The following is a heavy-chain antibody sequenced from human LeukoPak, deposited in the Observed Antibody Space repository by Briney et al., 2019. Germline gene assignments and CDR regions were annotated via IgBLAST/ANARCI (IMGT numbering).Heavy chain of an antibody. CDR1: GDSVSSFY. Sequence: SETVSLTCTVSGDSVSSFYWTWIRQPPGEGLEWIGSMYYSGTTNYDPSFKSRVTISLDTSKNEFSLRLKSLTAADTAVYYCAGQVGARIRYYYTSGLDVWGQGTTVSVSS. CDR3: AGQVGARIRYYYTSGLDV. J-gene: IGHJ6*02. D-gene: IGHD1-26*01. V-gene: IGHV4-59*02. CDR2: MYYSGTT.